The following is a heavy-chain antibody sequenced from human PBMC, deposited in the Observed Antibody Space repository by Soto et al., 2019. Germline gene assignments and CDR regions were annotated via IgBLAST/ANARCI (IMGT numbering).Heavy chain of an antibody. J-gene: IGHJ6*02. CDR1: GFTFSSYE. V-gene: IGHV3-48*03. CDR2: ISGSGSPK. Sequence: GGSLRLSCIGSGFTFSSYEMNWVRQAPGKGLEWVSYISGSGSPKYYAAAVKGRFTISRDNAKNSLYLQMNSLRPEDTAVYYCATRRDASYYYYGMDVWGQGTTVTVSS. CDR3: ATRRDASYYYYGMDV. D-gene: IGHD2-2*01.